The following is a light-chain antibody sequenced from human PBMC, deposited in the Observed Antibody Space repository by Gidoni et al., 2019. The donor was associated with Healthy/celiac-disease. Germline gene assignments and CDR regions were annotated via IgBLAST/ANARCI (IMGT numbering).Light chain of an antibody. Sequence: SSELTQDPAVSVALGQTVRITCQGDSLRSYYASWYQQKAGQAPVLVIYGTNNRPSGIPDRFSGSSSGNTASLTITGAQAEDEAYYYCNSRDSSGHPVVFGGGTKLTVL. V-gene: IGLV3-19*01. CDR1: SLRSYY. CDR3: NSRDSSGHPVV. J-gene: IGLJ2*01. CDR2: GTN.